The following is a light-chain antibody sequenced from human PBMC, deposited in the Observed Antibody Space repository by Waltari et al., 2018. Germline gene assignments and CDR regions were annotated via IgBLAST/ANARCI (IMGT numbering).Light chain of an antibody. V-gene: IGKV2-28*01. J-gene: IGKJ4*01. Sequence: DIVMTQSPLSLPVTPGEAASISCRSNQSLLHSDGNTYLDWYLQRPGQSPQLLIYWGSNRASGVVDRFSGSGSGTDFTLKISRVEADDVGIYYCMQGLQSPTFGGGTKVEIK. CDR2: WGS. CDR1: QSLLHSDGNTY. CDR3: MQGLQSPT.